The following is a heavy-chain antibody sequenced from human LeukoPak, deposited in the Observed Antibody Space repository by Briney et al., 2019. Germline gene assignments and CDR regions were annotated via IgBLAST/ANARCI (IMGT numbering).Heavy chain of an antibody. CDR2: ITWNSGYI. V-gene: IGHV3-9*01. CDR3: ARLGSPIPFDY. D-gene: IGHD1-26*01. J-gene: IGHJ4*02. CDR1: GFTFDDYA. Sequence: GGSLRLSCAASGFTFDDYAMHWVRQAPGKGLEWVSGITWNSGYIGYADSVKGRFTISRDNAKNSLYLQMNSLRAEDTAVYYCARLGSPIPFDYWGQGTLVTVSS.